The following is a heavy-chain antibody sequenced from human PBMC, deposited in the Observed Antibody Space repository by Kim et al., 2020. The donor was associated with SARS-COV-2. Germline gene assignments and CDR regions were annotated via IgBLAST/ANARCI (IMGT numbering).Heavy chain of an antibody. Sequence: DSNPSLKSRATTSLNTVRNQFSLKLYAVTAAATAVYYCARGHLRGYYFDSWGPGTLVTVSS. CDR3: ARGHLRGYYFDS. V-gene: IGHV4-4*06. D-gene: IGHD3-22*01. J-gene: IGHJ4*02.